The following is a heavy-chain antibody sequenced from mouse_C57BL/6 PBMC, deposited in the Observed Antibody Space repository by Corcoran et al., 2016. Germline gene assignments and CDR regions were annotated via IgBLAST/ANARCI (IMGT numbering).Heavy chain of an antibody. CDR2: IYPGSGNT. V-gene: IGHV1-76*01. CDR1: GYTFTDYN. Sequence: VQLQQSGPELVKPGASVKIPCKASGYTFTDYNMDWVKQRPGQGLEWIARIYPGSGNTYYNEKFKGKATLTAEKSSSTAYMQLSSLTSEDSAVYFCARDSNYWYFDVWGTGTTVTVSS. CDR3: ARDSNYWYFDV. D-gene: IGHD2-5*01. J-gene: IGHJ1*03.